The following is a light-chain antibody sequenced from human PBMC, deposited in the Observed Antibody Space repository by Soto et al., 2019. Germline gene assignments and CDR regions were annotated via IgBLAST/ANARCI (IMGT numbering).Light chain of an antibody. J-gene: IGKJ1*01. V-gene: IGKV3-20*01. CDR1: QGIGDT. Sequence: EIVMTQSPATLSVSPGEVATLSCRASQGIGDTLAWYQQKPGQAPRLLIYGASSRATGIPDRFSGSGSGTDFTLTISRLEPEDFAVYYCHQYDSWTFGQGTKVDIK. CDR2: GAS. CDR3: HQYDSWT.